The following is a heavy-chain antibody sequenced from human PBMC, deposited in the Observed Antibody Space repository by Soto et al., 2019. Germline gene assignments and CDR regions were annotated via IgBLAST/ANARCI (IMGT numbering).Heavy chain of an antibody. J-gene: IGHJ5*01. CDR2: ISSGSSYI. D-gene: IGHD3-10*01. V-gene: IGHV3-21*01. CDR1: GFTFSTYT. Sequence: PGGSLRLSCAASGFTFSTYTMNWVRQAPGKGLEWISSISSGSSYIYYSGSVKGRFTISRDNAKNSLFLQMNSLRADDTAVYYWARDILSGGAYPDSWGEGTKVTVSP. CDR3: ARDILSGGAYPDS.